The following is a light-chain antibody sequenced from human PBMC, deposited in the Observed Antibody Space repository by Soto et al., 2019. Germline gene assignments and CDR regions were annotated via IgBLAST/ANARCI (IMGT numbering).Light chain of an antibody. CDR2: SNN. V-gene: IGLV1-44*01. CDR3: AAWDDSLNGVV. Sequence: QSVLTQPPSASGTPGQRVAISCSGSGSNIGSNTVNWYQHLPGTAPKLLIYSNNQRPSGVPDRFSGSKSGTSASLAISGLQSEDEADEYCAAWDDSLNGVVFGGGTKLTVL. J-gene: IGLJ3*02. CDR1: GSNIGSNT.